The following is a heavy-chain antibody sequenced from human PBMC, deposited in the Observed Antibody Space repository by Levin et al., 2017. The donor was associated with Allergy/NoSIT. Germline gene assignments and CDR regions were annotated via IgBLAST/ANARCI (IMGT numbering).Heavy chain of an antibody. CDR1: GFTFDDYA. V-gene: IGHV3-9*01. CDR3: AKDSTAAGITNGPTPRYNWFDP. J-gene: IGHJ5*02. Sequence: GGSLRLSCAASGFTFDDYAMHWVRQAPGKGLEWVSGISWNSGSIGYADSVKGRFTISRDNAKNSLYLQMNSLRAEDTALYYCAKDSTAAGITNGPTPRYNWFDPWGQGTLVTVSS. CDR2: ISWNSGSI. D-gene: IGHD6-13*01.